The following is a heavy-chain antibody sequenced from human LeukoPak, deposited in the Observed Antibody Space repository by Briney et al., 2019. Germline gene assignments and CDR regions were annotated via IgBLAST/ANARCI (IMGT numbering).Heavy chain of an antibody. J-gene: IGHJ4*02. CDR1: GSTFSSYA. V-gene: IGHV3-23*01. CDR3: AKEVIVGVSFDS. CDR2: ISGSGGST. Sequence: GGSLRLSCAASGSTFSSYAMSWVRQAPGKGLEWVAAISGSGGSTYYADSVKGRFTISRDNSKNTLYLQMNSLRAEDTAVYYCAKEVIVGVSFDSRGQGTLVTVSS. D-gene: IGHD1-26*01.